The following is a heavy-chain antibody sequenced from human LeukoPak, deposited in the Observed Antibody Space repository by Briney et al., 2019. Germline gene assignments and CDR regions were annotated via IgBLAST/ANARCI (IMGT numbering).Heavy chain of an antibody. J-gene: IGHJ4*02. D-gene: IGHD3-3*01. CDR1: GFTFSSYA. Sequence: PGGSLRLSCAASGFTFSSYAMSWVRQAPGKGLEWVSAISGSGGSTYYADSVKGRFTISRDNSKNTLYLQMNSLRDEDTAVYYCAKAYDFWSGYFPFDYWGQGTLVTVSS. V-gene: IGHV3-23*01. CDR3: AKAYDFWSGYFPFDY. CDR2: ISGSGGST.